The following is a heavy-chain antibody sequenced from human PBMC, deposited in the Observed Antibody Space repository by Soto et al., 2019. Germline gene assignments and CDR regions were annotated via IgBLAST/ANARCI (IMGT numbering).Heavy chain of an antibody. CDR2: IYYNGDT. J-gene: IGHJ4*02. Sequence: QVRLQKSGPKLVRPSQTLSLTCSVSGVSINRGNYYWSWIRQSPGRGLEWIGSIYYNGDTNYNPSLGSRVTMSVDTSKYQFFLDLQSVVAADTAAYFCAREGRDIVQVPYYCGQGTLITVSS. CDR1: GVSINRGNYY. CDR3: AREGRDIVQVPYY. V-gene: IGHV4-30-4*01. D-gene: IGHD2-15*01.